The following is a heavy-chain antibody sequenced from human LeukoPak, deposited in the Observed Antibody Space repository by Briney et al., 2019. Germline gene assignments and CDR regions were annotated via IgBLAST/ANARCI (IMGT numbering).Heavy chain of an antibody. J-gene: IGHJ4*02. Sequence: PSETLSLTCTVSGDSISIGSHYWSWLRQPAGKGLEWIGHMNTTGSTKYNPSLKSRVTISVDTSNNQFSLKLSSVTAADTAVYYCARDWDFWGQGTLVTVSS. CDR3: ARDWDF. CDR1: GDSISIGSHY. CDR2: MNTTGST. V-gene: IGHV4-61*09.